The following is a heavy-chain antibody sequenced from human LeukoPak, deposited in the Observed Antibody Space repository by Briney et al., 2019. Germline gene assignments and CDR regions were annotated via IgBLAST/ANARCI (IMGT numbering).Heavy chain of an antibody. V-gene: IGHV3-30*04. D-gene: IGHD2-2*01. CDR3: ARGQGYESYYYMDV. CDR2: ISFDGVNT. J-gene: IGHJ6*03. Sequence: GGSLRLSCAASGFTFSTYAIHWVRPAPGKGLEWVAVISFDGVNTFYADSVKGRFTTSRDNSNNTVYLQMNNLRPEDTAVFYCARGQGYESYYYMDVWGKGTTVSVSS. CDR1: GFTFSTYA.